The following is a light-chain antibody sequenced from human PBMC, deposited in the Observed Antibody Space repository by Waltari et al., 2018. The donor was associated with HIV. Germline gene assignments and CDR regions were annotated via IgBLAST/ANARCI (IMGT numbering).Light chain of an antibody. V-gene: IGLV1-40*01. J-gene: IGLJ2*01. CDR1: SSNIGAGYD. CDR2: GNS. CDR3: QSYDSSLSVVV. Sequence: QSVLTQPPSVSGAPGQRVTISCTGSSSNIGAGYDVHWYHQLPGTAPKLLIYGNSIRPSGVPARFSGSKSGTSASLAITGLQAEDEAEYYCQSYDSSLSVVVFGGGANLTVL.